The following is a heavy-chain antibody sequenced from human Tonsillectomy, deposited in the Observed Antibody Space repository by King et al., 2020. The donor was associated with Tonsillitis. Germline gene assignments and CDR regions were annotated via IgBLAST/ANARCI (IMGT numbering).Heavy chain of an antibody. V-gene: IGHV5-51*03. D-gene: IGHD1-26*01. Sequence: VQLVESGAEVKKPGESLKISCKGSGYSFTSYWIGWVRQMPGKGLEWMGIIYPGDSDTRYSPSFQGQVTISADKSISTAYLQWSSLKASDTAMYYCARPRGSYPKAHNWFDPWGQGTLVTVSP. J-gene: IGHJ5*02. CDR1: GYSFTSYW. CDR2: IYPGDSDT. CDR3: ARPRGSYPKAHNWFDP.